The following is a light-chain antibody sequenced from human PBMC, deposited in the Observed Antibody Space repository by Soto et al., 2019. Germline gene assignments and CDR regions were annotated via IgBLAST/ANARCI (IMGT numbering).Light chain of an antibody. CDR2: DDN. CDR1: HIGSTS. V-gene: IGLV3-21*02. J-gene: IGLJ1*01. Sequence: SYELTQPPSVSVAPGQTARITCGGHHIGSTSVHWYKQSPGQAPVLVVYDDNDRPSGIPERFSGFNSENTATLTITRVEAGDEADYYCQVWNISTDHYVFGTGTKVTVL. CDR3: QVWNISTDHYV.